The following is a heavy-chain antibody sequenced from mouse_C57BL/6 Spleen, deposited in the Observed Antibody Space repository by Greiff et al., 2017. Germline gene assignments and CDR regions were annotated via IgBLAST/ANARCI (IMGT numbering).Heavy chain of an antibody. CDR2: INPNYGTA. V-gene: IGHV1-39*01. CDR3: ARSDYCDDLNYFDY. D-gene: IGHD2-12*01. CDR1: GYSFTDYN. J-gene: IGHJ2*01. Sequence: VQLKQSGPELVKPGASVKISCKASGYSFTDYNMNWVKQSNGKSLEWIGVINPNYGTASYNQKLKGKATLTVKQSSSTAYMQLNRLTSEDSAVSYYARSDYCDDLNYFDYWGKGTTLTVSS.